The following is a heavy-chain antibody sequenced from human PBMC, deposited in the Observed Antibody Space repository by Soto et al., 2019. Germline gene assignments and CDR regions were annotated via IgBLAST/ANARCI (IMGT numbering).Heavy chain of an antibody. CDR3: ARGGEYNWRYWFSWFDP. CDR2: INPNSGGT. J-gene: IGHJ5*02. CDR1: GYTFTGYY. V-gene: IGHV1-2*02. D-gene: IGHD1-20*01. Sequence: QVQLVQSGAEVKKPGASVKVSCKASGYTFTGYYMHWVRQAPGQGLEWMGWINPNSGGTNYAQKFEGRVTMSRETSISTDYMELSRLRSDDTAVYYCARGGEYNWRYWFSWFDPWGEGTLVTVSS.